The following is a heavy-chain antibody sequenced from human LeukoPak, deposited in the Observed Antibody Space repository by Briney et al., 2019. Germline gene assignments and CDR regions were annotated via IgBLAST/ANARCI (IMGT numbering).Heavy chain of an antibody. V-gene: IGHV4-59*12. CDR2: IYYTGST. CDR1: GGSISSYY. Sequence: SETLSLTCTVSGGSISSYYWSWIRQPPGKGLEWIGYIYYTGSTDYNPSLKSRITLSVDTSKNQFSLKLSSVTAADTAVYYCARVRWELLRDFDYWGQGTLVTVSS. D-gene: IGHD1-26*01. J-gene: IGHJ4*02. CDR3: ARVRWELLRDFDY.